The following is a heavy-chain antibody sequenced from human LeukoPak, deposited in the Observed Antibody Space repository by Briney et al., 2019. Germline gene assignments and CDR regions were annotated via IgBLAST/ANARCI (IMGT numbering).Heavy chain of an antibody. CDR1: GFTFDDYA. CDR3: AKDWGSWYYFDY. J-gene: IGHJ4*02. D-gene: IGHD6-13*01. Sequence: GGSLRLSCAASGFTFDDYAMHWVRQAPGKGLEWVSGISWNSGSIAYADSVKGRFTISRDNAKNSLYLQMNSLRAEDTALYYCAKDWGSWYYFDYWGQGTLVTVSS. V-gene: IGHV3-9*01. CDR2: ISWNSGSI.